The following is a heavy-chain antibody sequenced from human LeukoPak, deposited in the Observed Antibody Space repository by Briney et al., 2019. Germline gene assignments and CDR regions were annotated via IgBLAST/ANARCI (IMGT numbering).Heavy chain of an antibody. CDR1: GGSISSYY. D-gene: IGHD6-6*01. CDR2: IYYSGST. J-gene: IGHJ4*02. CDR3: ARGSTSYYFDY. Sequence: SETLSLTCTVSGGSISSYYWSWIRQPPGKGLEWIGYIYYSGSTNYNPSLKSRATISVDTSKNQFSLKLSSVTAADTAVYYCARGSTSYYFDYWGQGTLVTVSS. V-gene: IGHV4-59*01.